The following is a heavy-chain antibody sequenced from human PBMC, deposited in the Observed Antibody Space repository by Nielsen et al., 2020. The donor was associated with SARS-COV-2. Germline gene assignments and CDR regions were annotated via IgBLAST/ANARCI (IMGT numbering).Heavy chain of an antibody. Sequence: GGSLRLSCAVSGLTFGKHAMSWVRQAPGKGLEWVSSISSSSSYIYYADSVKGRFTISRDNAKNSLYLQMNSLRAEDTAVYYCARILEGFSKGFDYWGQGTLVTVSS. CDR2: ISSSSSYI. CDR3: ARILEGFSKGFDY. CDR1: GLTFGKHA. J-gene: IGHJ4*02. V-gene: IGHV3-21*01. D-gene: IGHD3-3*01.